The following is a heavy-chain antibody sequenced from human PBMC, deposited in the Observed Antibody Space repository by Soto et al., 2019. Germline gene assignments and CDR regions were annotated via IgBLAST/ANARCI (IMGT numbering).Heavy chain of an antibody. CDR1: GFTFDDYA. V-gene: IGHV3-9*01. CDR2: ISWNIGSI. Sequence: EVQLVEAGGGLVQPGRSLRLSCAASGFTFDDYAMHWVRQAPGKGLEWVSGISWNIGSIGYADSVKGRFSISRDNAKNSLYLQMNSLRAEDTALYYCAKVEGIASGVLDYFDYWGQGTLVPVSS. J-gene: IGHJ4*02. CDR3: AKVEGIASGVLDYFDY. D-gene: IGHD6-13*01.